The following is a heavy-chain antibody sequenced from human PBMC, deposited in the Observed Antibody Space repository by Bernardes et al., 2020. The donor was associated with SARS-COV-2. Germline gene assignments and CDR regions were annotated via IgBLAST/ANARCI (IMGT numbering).Heavy chain of an antibody. J-gene: IGHJ4*02. CDR3: ARDVRGGTRDY. D-gene: IGHD2-15*01. CDR2: IYYNGNT. V-gene: IGHV4-61*08. CDR1: GSSVSSGGYY. Sequence: SESLSLTCTVSGSSVSSGGYYWSWIRQPPGKGLEWVGFIYYNGNTNYNPSLKSRVTISVDTSKNQLSLKLTSVTAADTAVYYCARDVRGGTRDYWVQGTPVTVSS.